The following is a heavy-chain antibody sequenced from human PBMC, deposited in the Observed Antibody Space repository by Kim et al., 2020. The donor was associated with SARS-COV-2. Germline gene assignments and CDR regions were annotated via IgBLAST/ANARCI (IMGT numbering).Heavy chain of an antibody. V-gene: IGHV1-69*04. J-gene: IGHJ4*02. CDR3: ARGAVGDGDCYDY. D-gene: IGHD2-8*01. Sequence: YAQKFQGRVTITADKSTSTAYMELSSLRAEDTAVYYCARGAVGDGDCYDYWGQGTLVTVSS.